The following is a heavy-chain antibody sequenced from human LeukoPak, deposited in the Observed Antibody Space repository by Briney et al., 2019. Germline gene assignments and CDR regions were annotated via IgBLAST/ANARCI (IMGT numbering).Heavy chain of an antibody. V-gene: IGHV3-7*02. CDR1: GFNFSDTW. CDR3: TRKLVQ. D-gene: IGHD1-7*01. J-gene: IGHJ4*02. Sequence: PGGSLRLSCAASGFNFSDTWMDCVRQAPGKGLEWVANIKPDRSETYYVDAVKGRFTISRDNAKNSLFLQMNSLRSEDTAVYYCTRKLVQWGQGTLVTVSS. CDR2: IKPDRSET.